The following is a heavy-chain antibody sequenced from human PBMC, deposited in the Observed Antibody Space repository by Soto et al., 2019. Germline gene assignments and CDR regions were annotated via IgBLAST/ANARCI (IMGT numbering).Heavy chain of an antibody. D-gene: IGHD2-2*01. CDR3: ARDDAYYYYYGMDV. Sequence: PGGSLRLSCAASGFTFGSYEMNWVRQAPGKGLEWVSYISSSGSTIYYADSVKGRFTISRDNAKNSLYLQMNSLRAEDTAVYYCARDDAYYYYYGMDVWGQGTTVTVSS. J-gene: IGHJ6*02. CDR1: GFTFGSYE. CDR2: ISSSGSTI. V-gene: IGHV3-48*03.